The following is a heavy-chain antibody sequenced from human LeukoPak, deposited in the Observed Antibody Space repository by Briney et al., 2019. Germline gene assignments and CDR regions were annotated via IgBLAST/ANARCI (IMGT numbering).Heavy chain of an antibody. D-gene: IGHD3-22*01. CDR1: GFTFSSYG. V-gene: IGHV3-23*01. CDR3: AKDLEPYYYDSSGYYPYFDY. Sequence: PGGSLRLSCAASGFTFSSYGMSWVRQAPGKGLEWVSAISGSGGSTYYADSVKGRFTISRDNSKNTLYLQMNSLRAEDTAVYYCAKDLEPYYYDSSGYYPYFDYWGQGTLVTVSS. J-gene: IGHJ4*02. CDR2: ISGSGGST.